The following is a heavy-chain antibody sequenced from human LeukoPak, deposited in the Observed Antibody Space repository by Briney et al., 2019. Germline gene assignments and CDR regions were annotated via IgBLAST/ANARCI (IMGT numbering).Heavy chain of an antibody. CDR1: GGSISSPY. D-gene: IGHD3-9*01. CDR2: IYTSGTT. J-gene: IGHJ4*02. CDR3: ARDGPGRYFDY. Sequence: SETLSLTCTVSGGSISSPYWTWIRQPAGKGLEWIGRIYTSGTTNYNPSLKSRVTMSLDTSKNQFSLKLSSMTAADTAVYYCARDGPGRYFDYWGQGTLVTVSS. V-gene: IGHV4-4*07.